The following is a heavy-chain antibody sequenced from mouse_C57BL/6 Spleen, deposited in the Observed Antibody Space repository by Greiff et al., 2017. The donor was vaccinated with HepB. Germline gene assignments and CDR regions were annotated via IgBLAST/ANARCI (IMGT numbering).Heavy chain of an antibody. CDR2: IDPEDGDT. V-gene: IGHV14-2*01. Sequence: EVQLQQSGAELVKPGASVKLSCTASGFNIKDYYMHWVKQRTEQGLEWIGRIDPEDGDTKYAPKFQGKATITADTSSNTAHRPLSSLTSEDTAVYYCARGGWFSYAMDYWGQGTSVTVSS. CDR1: GFNIKDYY. CDR3: ARGGWFSYAMDY. D-gene: IGHD2-3*01. J-gene: IGHJ4*01.